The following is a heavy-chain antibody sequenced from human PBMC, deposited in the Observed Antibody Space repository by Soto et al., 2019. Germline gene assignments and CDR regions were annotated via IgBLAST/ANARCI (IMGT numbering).Heavy chain of an antibody. V-gene: IGHV4-4*02. CDR2: IYHSGST. CDR1: GVSISSSNW. D-gene: IGHD4-17*01. J-gene: IGHJ4*02. Sequence: PSETLSLTCAVSGVSISSSNWWSWVRQPPGKGLEWIGEIYHSGSTNYNPSLKSRVTISVDKSKNQFSLKLSSVTAADTAVYYCARDYGDYAATFDYWGQGTLVTVSS. CDR3: ARDYGDYAATFDY.